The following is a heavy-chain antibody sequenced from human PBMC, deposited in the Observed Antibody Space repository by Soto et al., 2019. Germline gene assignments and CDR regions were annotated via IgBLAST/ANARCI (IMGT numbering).Heavy chain of an antibody. J-gene: IGHJ4*02. Sequence: SETLSLTCTVSGGSISAYYWTWIRQPPGKGLEYIGYINYSGSTNYNPSLKSRVSMSVDTSKDQFSLDLNSVTAADTGVYYCARGGTYYYDRSGHYDYWGQGTPVTVSS. V-gene: IGHV4-59*12. D-gene: IGHD3-22*01. CDR3: ARGGTYYYDRSGHYDY. CDR2: INYSGST. CDR1: GGSISAYY.